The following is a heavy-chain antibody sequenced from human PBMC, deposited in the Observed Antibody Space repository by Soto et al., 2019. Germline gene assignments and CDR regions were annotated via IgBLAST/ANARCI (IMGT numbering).Heavy chain of an antibody. D-gene: IGHD6-19*01. CDR2: IIPIFGSV. CDR3: AKGAVAGTPTSYYYYGMDV. V-gene: IGHV1-69*12. J-gene: IGHJ6*02. CDR1: GSSFRTYA. Sequence: QVQLLQSGTEVKKPGSSVRVSCEASGSSFRTYAISWVRQAPGQGLEWMGEIIPIFGSVNYAQKFQDRVTISAVESTTTVYMDLKSLRSKDTGVYYCAKGAVAGTPTSYYYYGMDVWGQGTTVTVSS.